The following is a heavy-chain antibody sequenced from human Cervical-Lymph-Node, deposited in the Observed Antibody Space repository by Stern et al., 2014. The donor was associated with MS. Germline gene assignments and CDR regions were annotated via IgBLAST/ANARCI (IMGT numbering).Heavy chain of an antibody. CDR2: IHNSGTT. CDR1: GGSISSAEYY. D-gene: IGHD5-24*01. Sequence: VQLVESGPGLVKPSQTLSLTCAVTGGSISSAEYYWSWIRQSPGKGLEWIGYIHNSGTTYYNTSLKSRFTISVDTSKNQSSLKLRSVTAADTAVYYCSRDADGYSLVFGYWGRGTLVTVSS. V-gene: IGHV4-30-4*01. J-gene: IGHJ4*02. CDR3: SRDADGYSLVFGY.